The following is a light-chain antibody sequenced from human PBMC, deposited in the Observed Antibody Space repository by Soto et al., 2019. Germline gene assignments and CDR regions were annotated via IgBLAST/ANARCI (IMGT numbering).Light chain of an antibody. CDR2: YVD. J-gene: IGLJ1*01. CDR1: SRDVGAYDY. CDR3: CSYADGSIYF. V-gene: IGLV2-14*03. Sequence: QSALTQPASVSGSPGQSITISCTGTSRDVGAYDYVSWYLQYPDKAPQLLIYYVDHRPSGVSSRFSGSKSGNTASLTIYGLQAEDEGDYYCCSYADGSIYFFGTGTKLTVL.